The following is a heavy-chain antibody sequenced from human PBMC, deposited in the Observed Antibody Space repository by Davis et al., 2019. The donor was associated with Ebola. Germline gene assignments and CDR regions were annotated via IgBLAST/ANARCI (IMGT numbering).Heavy chain of an antibody. Sequence: GGSLRLSCEASGFTFDDYAMQWVRQAPGKGLEWVSGVSWNSGTMDYADSVKGRFTASRDNAKNTLFLQMNSLRVEDTAFYYCAKGLGFGLGTSLDYWGQGTLVTVSS. D-gene: IGHD3-10*01. CDR3: AKGLGFGLGTSLDY. J-gene: IGHJ4*02. V-gene: IGHV3-9*01. CDR1: GFTFDDYA. CDR2: VSWNSGTM.